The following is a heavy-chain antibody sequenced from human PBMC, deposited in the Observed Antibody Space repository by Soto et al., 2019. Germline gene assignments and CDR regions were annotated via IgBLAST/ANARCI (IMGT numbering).Heavy chain of an antibody. CDR2: ISSSSSTI. D-gene: IGHD2-2*01. V-gene: IGHV3-48*02. J-gene: IGHJ6*02. Sequence: GGSLRLSCAASGFTFSSYSMNWVRQAPGKGLEWVSYISSSSSTIYYADSVKGRFTISRDNAKNSLYLQMNSLRDEDTAVYYCARDLYCSSTSCYFVGYYYYGMDVWGQGTTVTVSS. CDR3: ARDLYCSSTSCYFVGYYYYGMDV. CDR1: GFTFSSYS.